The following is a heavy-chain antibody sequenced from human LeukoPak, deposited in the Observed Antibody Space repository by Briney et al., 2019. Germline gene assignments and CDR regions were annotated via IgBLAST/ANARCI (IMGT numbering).Heavy chain of an antibody. D-gene: IGHD1-26*01. J-gene: IGHJ4*02. Sequence: PGGSLRLSCAASGFTFSSYAMSWVRQAPGKGLEWVSVISSSGGSANYADSVKGRFTISRDNSKNTLYLQMNSLRAEDTAVYYCAKGPERGWSPNYWGQGTLVTVSS. CDR2: ISSSGGSA. V-gene: IGHV3-23*01. CDR3: AKGPERGWSPNY. CDR1: GFTFSSYA.